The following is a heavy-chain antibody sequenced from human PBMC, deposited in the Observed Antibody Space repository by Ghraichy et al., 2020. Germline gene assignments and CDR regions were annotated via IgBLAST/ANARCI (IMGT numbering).Heavy chain of an antibody. CDR3: ARGLVSSGWHFDY. CDR2: IIPIFGTA. J-gene: IGHJ4*02. D-gene: IGHD6-19*01. V-gene: IGHV1-69*13. Sequence: SVKVSCKASGGTFSSYAISWVRQAPGQGLEWMGGIIPIFGTANYAQKFQGRVTITADESTSTAYMELSSLRSEDTAVYYCARGLVSSGWHFDYWGQGTLVTVSS. CDR1: GGTFSSYA.